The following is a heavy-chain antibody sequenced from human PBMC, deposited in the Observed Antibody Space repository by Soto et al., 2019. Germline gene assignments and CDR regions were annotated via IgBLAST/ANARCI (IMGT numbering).Heavy chain of an antibody. D-gene: IGHD5-12*01. Sequence: QVQLQESGPGLVKASQTLSLTCTLSGASVSSAEHYWSWFRQPPGKGLEWIGYTYYSGGSYYNASLQRRVSISVDTSQNQYSLKLTSVTAADTAVYYCARLSGYGPAGAADKWGPGILVSVSS. CDR1: GASVSSAEHY. CDR2: TYYSGGS. CDR3: ARLSGYGPAGAADK. V-gene: IGHV4-30-4*01. J-gene: IGHJ4*02.